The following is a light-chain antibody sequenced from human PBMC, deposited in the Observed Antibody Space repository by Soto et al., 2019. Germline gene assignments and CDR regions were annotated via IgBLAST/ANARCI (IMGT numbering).Light chain of an antibody. J-gene: IGKJ1*01. Sequence: INMSQSPSSLSAYIGDRVTIACRASQSITFYLNWYQQKPGKAPRLLIYTASSLQSGVPSRFSGSGSGTDFTLTINSLQPEDFATYYCQQSYSTPRTFGQGTKVDI. CDR3: QQSYSTPRT. CDR1: QSITFY. CDR2: TAS. V-gene: IGKV1-39*01.